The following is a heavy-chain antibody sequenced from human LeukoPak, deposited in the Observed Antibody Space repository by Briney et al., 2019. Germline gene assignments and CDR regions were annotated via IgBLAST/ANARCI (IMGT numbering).Heavy chain of an antibody. CDR3: ARVQSPSRTYYYGSGSYYYYYGMDV. D-gene: IGHD3-10*01. J-gene: IGHJ6*02. CDR1: GGSFSGYY. V-gene: IGHV4-34*01. CDR2: IKHSGST. Sequence: SETLSLTCAVYGGSFSGYYWSWIRQPPGKGLEWIGEIKHSGSTNYNPSLKSRVTISVDTSKNQFSLKLNSVTAADTAVYYCARVQSPSRTYYYGSGSYYYYYGMDVWGQGTTVTVSS.